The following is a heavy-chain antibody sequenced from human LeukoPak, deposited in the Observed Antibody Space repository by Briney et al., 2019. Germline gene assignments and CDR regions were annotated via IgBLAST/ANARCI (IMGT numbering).Heavy chain of an antibody. J-gene: IGHJ4*02. CDR2: ISGSGGST. V-gene: IGHV3-23*01. Sequence: GGSLRLSCAASGFTFSSYAMSWVRQAPGKGLEWVSAISGSGGSTYYADSVKGRFTISRDNSKNTLYLQMNSLRAEDTAVYYCAREHKGITMIVVVTTKGPGLFDYWGQGTLVTVSS. D-gene: IGHD3-22*01. CDR1: GFTFSSYA. CDR3: AREHKGITMIVVVTTKGPGLFDY.